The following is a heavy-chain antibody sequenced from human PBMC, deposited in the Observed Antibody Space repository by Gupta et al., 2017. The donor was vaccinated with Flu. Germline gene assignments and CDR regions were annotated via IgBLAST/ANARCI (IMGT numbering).Heavy chain of an antibody. D-gene: IGHD1-1*01. V-gene: IGHV3-48*03. J-gene: IGHJ4*02. CDR3: ARDPPDWNDSLSDY. CDR2: ISSSGSTI. CDR1: GFTFSSYE. Sequence: EVQLVESGGGLVQPGGSLRLSCAASGFTFSSYEMNWVRQAPGKGLEWVSYISSSGSTIYYADSVKGRFTISRDNAKNSLYLQMNSLRAEDTAVYYCARDPPDWNDSLSDYWGQGTLVTVSS.